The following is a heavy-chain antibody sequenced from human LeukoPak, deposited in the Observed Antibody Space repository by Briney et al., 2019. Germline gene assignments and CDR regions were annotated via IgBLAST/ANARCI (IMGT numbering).Heavy chain of an antibody. J-gene: IGHJ4*02. D-gene: IGHD1-26*01. CDR2: IWFDGSEK. V-gene: IGHV3-33*01. Sequence: GGSLRLSCAASGFAFNSYGMHWVRQAPDKGLEWVAVIWFDGSEKYYADSVKGRFTISRDNSKNTLYLQMNSLRAEDTAVYSCARDSTGRYYFDYWGQGTLSPSPQ. CDR1: GFAFNSYG. CDR3: ARDSTGRYYFDY.